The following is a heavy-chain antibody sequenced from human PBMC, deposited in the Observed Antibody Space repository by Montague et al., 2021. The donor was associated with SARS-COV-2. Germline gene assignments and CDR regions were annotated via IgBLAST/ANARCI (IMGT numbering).Heavy chain of an antibody. CDR1: GGSFSTYS. CDR2: IHHGGST. J-gene: IGHJ6*03. D-gene: IGHD3-10*01. V-gene: IGHV4-34*01. Sequence: SETLSLTCAVHGGSFSTYSWNWIRQPPGKGLEWIGEIHHGGSTNYNPSLKSRVTISADTSKNQFSLKLTSMAAADTAVYYCARLGDGVVPSPILGVGPYYSYYYMDVWGKGTPVTVSS. CDR3: ARLGDGVVPSPILGVGPYYSYYYMDV.